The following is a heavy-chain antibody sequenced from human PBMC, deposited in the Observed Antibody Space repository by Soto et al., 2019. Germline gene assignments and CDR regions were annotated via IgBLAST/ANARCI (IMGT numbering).Heavy chain of an antibody. CDR1: GYTFTSYD. Sequence: QVQLVQSGAEVKKPGASVKVSCKASGYTFTSYDINWVRQATGQGLEWMGWMNPNSGNTGYAQKFQGRVTMTSNTSISTAYMEPSSLRSEDTAVYYCARGDLYSSSSLLAFDIWGQGTMVTVSS. CDR2: MNPNSGNT. J-gene: IGHJ3*02. D-gene: IGHD6-13*01. V-gene: IGHV1-8*01. CDR3: ARGDLYSSSSLLAFDI.